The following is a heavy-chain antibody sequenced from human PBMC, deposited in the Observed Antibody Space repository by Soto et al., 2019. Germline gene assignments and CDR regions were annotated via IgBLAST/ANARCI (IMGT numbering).Heavy chain of an antibody. D-gene: IGHD1-26*01. CDR3: ARESSGRYDWFDP. V-gene: IGHV4-59*01. Sequence: TSETLSLTCTVSGGSISSYYCSWIRQSPGKGLEWIGYVHYTGSTNYNPSLNSRVTISLGTSKNQYSLKLSSVTAADTAVYYCARESSGRYDWFDPWGQGTLVTVSS. J-gene: IGHJ5*02. CDR2: VHYTGST. CDR1: GGSISSYY.